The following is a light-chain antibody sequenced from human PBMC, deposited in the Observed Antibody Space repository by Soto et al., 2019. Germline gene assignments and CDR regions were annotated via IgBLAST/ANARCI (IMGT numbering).Light chain of an antibody. CDR1: QSVSSN. CDR3: QQYNNWPPPLT. J-gene: IGKJ4*01. Sequence: EIVMTQSPATLSVSPGERATLSCRASQSVSSNLAWYQQKPCQAPRLLIYGASTRATGIPARFSGSGSGTEFTLTISSLQSEDFAVYYCQQYNNWPPPLTFGGGTKVESK. V-gene: IGKV3-15*01. CDR2: GAS.